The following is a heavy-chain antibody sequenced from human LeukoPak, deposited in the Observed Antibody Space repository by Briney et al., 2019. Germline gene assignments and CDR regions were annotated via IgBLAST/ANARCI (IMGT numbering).Heavy chain of an antibody. J-gene: IGHJ3*02. CDR1: GFTFSSYW. D-gene: IGHD3-3*01. CDR3: ARAGLGLRLLEWLLSDAFDI. Sequence: GGSLRLSYAASGFTFSSYWMSWVRQAPGKGLEWVANIKQDGSEKYYVDSVKGRFTISRDNAKNSLYLQMNSLRAEDTAVYYCARAGLGLRLLEWLLSDAFDIWGQGTMVTVSS. V-gene: IGHV3-7*01. CDR2: IKQDGSEK.